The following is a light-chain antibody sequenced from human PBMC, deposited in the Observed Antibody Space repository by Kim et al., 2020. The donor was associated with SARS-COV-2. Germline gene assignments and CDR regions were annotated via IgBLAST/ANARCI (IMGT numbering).Light chain of an antibody. CDR1: RSNSGRKS. CDR3: AAWDDSLNGPV. Sequence: GQMVTISCSGSRSNSGRKSVIGHQQLPRRAPTLLIYSNNQRPSGGPARFSGSKSGTSTSLAISGLQSEDEADYYCAAWDDSLNGPVFGGGTQLTVL. CDR2: SNN. V-gene: IGLV1-44*01. J-gene: IGLJ3*02.